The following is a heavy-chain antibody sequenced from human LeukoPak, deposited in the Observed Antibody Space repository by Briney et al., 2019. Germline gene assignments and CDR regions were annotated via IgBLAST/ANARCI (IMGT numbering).Heavy chain of an antibody. CDR1: GYSFTSCW. J-gene: IGHJ3*02. CDR2: IYPGDSDT. CDR3: ARSPHDVLRHIADAFDI. Sequence: PGESLKISCKGSGYSFTSCWIAWVRQMPGKGLEWMGIIYPGDSDTRYSPSFQGQVTISADKFISTAYLQWSSLKASDTAMYHCARSPHDVLRHIADAFDIWGQGTMVTVSS. V-gene: IGHV5-51*01. D-gene: IGHD3-3*01.